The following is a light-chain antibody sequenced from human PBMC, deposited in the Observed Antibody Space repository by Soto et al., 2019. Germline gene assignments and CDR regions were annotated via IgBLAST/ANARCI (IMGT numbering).Light chain of an antibody. J-gene: IGKJ5*01. V-gene: IGKV3-20*01. CDR1: QSVGNNF. CDR2: NAF. CDR3: QQHAYSPQT. Sequence: EIVLTQSPGTLSLSPGERATLSCRASQSVGNNFLSWYQQSPGQAPRLLIYNAFSRATGISDRFSGSGSGTDFTLTISRLEPEDFAVYYCQQHAYSPQTFGQGTRLDIK.